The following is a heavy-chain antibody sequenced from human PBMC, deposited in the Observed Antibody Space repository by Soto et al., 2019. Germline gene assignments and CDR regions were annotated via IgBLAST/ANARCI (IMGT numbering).Heavy chain of an antibody. CDR1: GFTFSNAW. Sequence: PGGSLRLSCAVSGFTFSNAWMNWVRQAPGKGLEWVGRIKSKTEGGTIDYAAPVKGRFTISRDDSKNTLYAQVNSLKTEDTAVYYWATETPTYYYGMDVWGQGTTVTVSS. J-gene: IGHJ6*02. CDR3: ATETPTYYYGMDV. V-gene: IGHV3-15*07. CDR2: IKSKTEGGTI.